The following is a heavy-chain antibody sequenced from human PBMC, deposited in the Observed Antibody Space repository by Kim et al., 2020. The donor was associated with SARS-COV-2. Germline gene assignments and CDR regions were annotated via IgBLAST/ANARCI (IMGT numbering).Heavy chain of an antibody. J-gene: IGHJ5*02. D-gene: IGHD6-19*01. V-gene: IGHV4-4*07. CDR3: ARGYYSVWDRFDP. Sequence: SPSLKSRVTMSVDTSKNQFSLKLESVTAADTAVYYCARGYYSVWDRFDPWGQGALVTVSS.